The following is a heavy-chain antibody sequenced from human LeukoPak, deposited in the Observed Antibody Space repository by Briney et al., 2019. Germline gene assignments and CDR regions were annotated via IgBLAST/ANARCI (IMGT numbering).Heavy chain of an antibody. D-gene: IGHD6-13*01. Sequence: QPGGSLRLSCAASGFTFSSYWMSWVRQAPGTGLEWVANIKQDGSEKYYVDSVKGRFTTSRDNAKNSLYLQMNSLRAEDTAVYYCARAWFSSSRTFDSWGQGTLVTVSS. CDR3: ARAWFSSSRTFDS. V-gene: IGHV3-7*05. CDR2: IKQDGSEK. J-gene: IGHJ4*02. CDR1: GFTFSSYW.